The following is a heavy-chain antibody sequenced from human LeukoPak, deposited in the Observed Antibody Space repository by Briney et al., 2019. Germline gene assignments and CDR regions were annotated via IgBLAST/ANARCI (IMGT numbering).Heavy chain of an antibody. CDR3: ARDPELRYFDWLSYYYYYYGMDV. CDR2: ISYDGSNK. D-gene: IGHD3-9*01. J-gene: IGHJ6*02. V-gene: IGHV3-30*04. CDR1: GFTFSSYA. Sequence: GRPLRLSCAASGFTFSSYAMHWVRQAPGKGLEWVAVISYDGSNKYYADSVKGRFTISRDNSKNTLYLQMNSLRAEDTAVYYCARDPELRYFDWLSYYYYYYGMDVWGQGTTVTVSS.